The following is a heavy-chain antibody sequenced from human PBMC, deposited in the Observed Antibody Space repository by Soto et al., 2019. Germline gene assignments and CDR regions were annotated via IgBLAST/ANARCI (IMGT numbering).Heavy chain of an antibody. V-gene: IGHV4-34*01. D-gene: IGHD2-21*02. Sequence: PSETLSLTCAVYGGSFRGYSWTWIRQPPGKGLEWIGEINHSGNTNYNPSLKSRVTISVDTSKNQFSLKLSSETAADTAVYYCARRRVMTLWFDPWGQGTLVTVSS. J-gene: IGHJ5*02. CDR3: ARRRVMTLWFDP. CDR2: INHSGNT. CDR1: GGSFRGYS.